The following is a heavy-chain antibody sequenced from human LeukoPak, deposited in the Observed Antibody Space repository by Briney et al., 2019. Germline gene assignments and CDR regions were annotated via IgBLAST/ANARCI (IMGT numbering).Heavy chain of an antibody. CDR1: GFTFSSYA. CDR3: AKALAHSSGSSDY. Sequence: PGGSLRLSCAASGFTFSSYAMGWVRQAPGKGLEWVSAISGSGGSTYYADSVKGRFTISRDNSKNTLYLQMNSLRAEDTAVYYCAKALAHSSGSSDYWGQGTLVTVSS. J-gene: IGHJ4*02. CDR2: ISGSGGST. V-gene: IGHV3-23*01. D-gene: IGHD3-10*01.